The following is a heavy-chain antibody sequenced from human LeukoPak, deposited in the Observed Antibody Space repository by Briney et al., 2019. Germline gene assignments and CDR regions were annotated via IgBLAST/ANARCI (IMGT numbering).Heavy chain of an antibody. CDR2: ISSSSSYI. J-gene: IGHJ4*02. V-gene: IGHV3-21*01. CDR3: ARDLRSGSYIPTFDY. D-gene: IGHD3-10*01. CDR1: GFTFSSYS. Sequence: GGSLRLSCAASGFTFSSYSMNWVRQTPGKGLEWVSSISSSSSYIYYADSVKGRFTISRDNAKNSLYLQMNGLRAEDTAVYYCARDLRSGSYIPTFDYWGQGTLVTVSS.